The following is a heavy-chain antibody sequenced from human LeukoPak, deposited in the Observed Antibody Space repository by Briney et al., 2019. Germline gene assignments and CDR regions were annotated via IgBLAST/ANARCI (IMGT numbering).Heavy chain of an antibody. Sequence: GGSLTLSCAASGFTFISYWMSWVRQAPGKGLEWVANIKQDGSEKYYVDSVKGRFTISRDNAKNSLYLQMNSLRAEDMAVYYCAREWGFGGVSYYFDYWGQGTLVTVSS. CDR3: AREWGFGGVSYYFDY. V-gene: IGHV3-7*04. J-gene: IGHJ4*02. D-gene: IGHD3-16*01. CDR2: IKQDGSEK. CDR1: GFTFISYW.